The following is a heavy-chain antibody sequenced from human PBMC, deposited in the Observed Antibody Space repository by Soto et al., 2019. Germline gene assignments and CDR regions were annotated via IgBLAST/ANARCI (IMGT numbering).Heavy chain of an antibody. CDR1: GYSFTSYC. CDR2: IDPSDSYT. CDR3: ARITMVRGVINYYYGMDV. V-gene: IGHV5-10-1*01. Sequence: GESLKISCKGSGYSFTSYCISWVRQMPGKGLEWMGRIDPSDSYTNYSPSFQGHVTISADKSISTAYLQWSSLKASDTAMYYCARITMVRGVINYYYGMDVWGQGTTVTVSS. D-gene: IGHD3-10*01. J-gene: IGHJ6*02.